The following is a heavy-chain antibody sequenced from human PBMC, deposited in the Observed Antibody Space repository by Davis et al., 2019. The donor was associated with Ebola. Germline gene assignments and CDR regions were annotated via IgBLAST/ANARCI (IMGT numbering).Heavy chain of an antibody. J-gene: IGHJ6*01. CDR1: GYSFNIYW. Sequence: KVSCKASGYSFNIYWIAWVRQMPGKGLEWMGVIYPGDSETTYSPSFQGQVTISVGKSINTAYLQWSSLKASDTGVYYCARQMGSLTSAWGQGTTVTVSS. V-gene: IGHV5-51*01. D-gene: IGHD2-8*01. CDR2: IYPGDSET. CDR3: ARQMGSLTSA.